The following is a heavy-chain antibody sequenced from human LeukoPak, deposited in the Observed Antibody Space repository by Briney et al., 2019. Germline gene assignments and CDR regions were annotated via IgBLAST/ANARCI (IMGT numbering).Heavy chain of an antibody. V-gene: IGHV4-59*02. Sequence: SETLSLTCIVSGDSVGSYYWNWIRQTPGKELEWIGYIFYSGNPTYNPSLNSRATISLHTSKNQFSLKLRSVTAADTAVYYCARSRREIDVPVAGLIDYWGQGTQVTVSS. CDR3: ARSRREIDVPVAGLIDY. D-gene: IGHD6-19*01. J-gene: IGHJ4*02. CDR1: GDSVGSYY. CDR2: IFYSGNP.